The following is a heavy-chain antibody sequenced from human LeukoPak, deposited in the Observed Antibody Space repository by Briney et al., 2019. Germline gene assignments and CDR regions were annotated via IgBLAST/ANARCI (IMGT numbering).Heavy chain of an antibody. CDR3: AKFPESYYYMDV. CDR1: GFIFSNYG. CDR2: IWNDGSNK. Sequence: PGESLRLSCAASGFIFSNYGMYWVRQAPDKRLEWVAVIWNDGSNKYYADSVKGRFTISRDNSKNTLYLQMNSLRAEDTAIYYCAKFPESYYYMDVWGKGTTVTVSS. J-gene: IGHJ6*03. V-gene: IGHV3-33*06.